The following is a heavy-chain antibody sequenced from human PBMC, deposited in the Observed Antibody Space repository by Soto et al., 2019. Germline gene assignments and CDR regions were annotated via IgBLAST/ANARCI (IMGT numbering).Heavy chain of an antibody. CDR1: GFTFDDYA. Sequence: GGSLRLSCAASGFTFDDYAMHWVRQAPGKGLEWVSGISWNSGSIGYADSVKGRFTISRDNAKNSLYLQMNSLRAEDTALYYCAKGPSHGIVVVPAAMSWGGYYYYMDVWGKGTTVTVSS. J-gene: IGHJ6*03. V-gene: IGHV3-9*01. D-gene: IGHD2-2*01. CDR2: ISWNSGSI. CDR3: AKGPSHGIVVVPAAMSWGGYYYYMDV.